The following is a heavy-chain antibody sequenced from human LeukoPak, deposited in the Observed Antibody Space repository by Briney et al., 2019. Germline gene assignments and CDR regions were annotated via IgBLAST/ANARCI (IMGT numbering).Heavy chain of an antibody. CDR3: THGSMYQLDY. CDR2: IIGGAGST. D-gene: IGHD2-2*01. V-gene: IGHV3-23*01. Sequence: GGSLRLSCAASGFTFDDYGMSWVRQAPGKGLEWVSGIIGGAGSTYYADSVKGRFTISRDNSKNTLYLQMSSLRAEDTAVYYCTHGSMYQLDYWGQGTLVTVSS. CDR1: GFTFDDYG. J-gene: IGHJ4*02.